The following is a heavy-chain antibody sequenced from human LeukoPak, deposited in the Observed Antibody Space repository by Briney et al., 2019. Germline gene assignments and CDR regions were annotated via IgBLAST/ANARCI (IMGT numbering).Heavy chain of an antibody. CDR2: IYYSGST. J-gene: IGHJ5*02. V-gene: IGHV4-39*07. CDR3: ARRCWSDDYYDSSGYLNWFDP. CDR1: GASITNVYYY. D-gene: IGHD3-22*01. Sequence: SETLSLTCAVSGASITNVYYYWGWIRQPPGKGLEWIGSIYYSGSTYYNPSLKSRVTISVDTSKNQFSLKLSSVTAADTAVYYCARRCWSDDYYDSSGYLNWFDPWGQGTLVTVSS.